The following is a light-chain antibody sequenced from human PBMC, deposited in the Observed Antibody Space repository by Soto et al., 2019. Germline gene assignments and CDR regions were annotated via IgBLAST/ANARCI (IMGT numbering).Light chain of an antibody. J-gene: IGLJ1*01. CDR2: DVS. CDR1: SSDVGGYNY. Sequence: QSALTQPRSVSGSPGQSVTISCTGTSSDVGGYNYVSWYQQHPGKAPRLMIYDVSKRPSGVPDRFSGSKSGNTASLTISGLQAEDEADYYCCSYAGSYTFYVFGIGTKLT. CDR3: CSYAGSYTFYV. V-gene: IGLV2-11*01.